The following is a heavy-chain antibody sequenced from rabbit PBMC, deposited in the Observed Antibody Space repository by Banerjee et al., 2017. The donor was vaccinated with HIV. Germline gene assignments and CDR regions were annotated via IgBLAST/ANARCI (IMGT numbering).Heavy chain of an antibody. V-gene: IGHV1S45*01. CDR3: ARSGSGDYRRVNL. Sequence: QEQLEESGGDLVTPAGTLTLTCKASGFSFSNKYVMCWVRQAPGKGLEWIACINTSSGNTVYASWAKGRFTLSKTSSTTVTLQMTSLTAADTATYFCARSGSGDYRRVNLWGPGTLVTVS. CDR1: GFSFSNKYV. CDR2: INTSSGNT. J-gene: IGHJ4*01. D-gene: IGHD1-1*01.